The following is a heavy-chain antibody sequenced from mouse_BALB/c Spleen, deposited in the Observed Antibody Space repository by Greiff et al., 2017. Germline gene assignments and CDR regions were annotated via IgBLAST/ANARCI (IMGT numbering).Heavy chain of an antibody. Sequence: QVQLKASGPGLVAPSQSLSITCPVSGFSLTSYGVHWVRQPPGKGLEWLGVIWAGGSTNYNSALMSRLSISKDNSKSQVFLKMNSLQTDDTAMYYCARGLFAYWGQGTLVTVSA. CDR1: GFSLTSYG. V-gene: IGHV2-9*02. CDR3: ARGLFAY. CDR2: IWAGGST. J-gene: IGHJ3*01. D-gene: IGHD6-2*01.